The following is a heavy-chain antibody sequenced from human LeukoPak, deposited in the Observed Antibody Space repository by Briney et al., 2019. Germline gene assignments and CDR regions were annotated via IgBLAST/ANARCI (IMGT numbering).Heavy chain of an antibody. J-gene: IGHJ4*02. D-gene: IGHD6-13*01. V-gene: IGHV4-39*07. CDR2: IFYSGSALYSGST. CDR3: ARGVHLPGIGHD. CDR1: GGSISSSNYY. Sequence: SETLSLACTVSGGSISSSNYYWGWIRQPPGKGLEWVGSIFYSGSALYSGSTHYNPSLNSRVTISVDTSENHFSLKLSSVTAADTAVYYCARGVHLPGIGHDWGQGTLVTVSS.